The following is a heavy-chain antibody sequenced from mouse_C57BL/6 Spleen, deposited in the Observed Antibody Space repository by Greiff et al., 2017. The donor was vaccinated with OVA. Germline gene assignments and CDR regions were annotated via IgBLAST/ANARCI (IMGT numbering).Heavy chain of an antibody. D-gene: IGHD2-10*02. CDR3: ARPSPRAMDY. CDR2: ISSGSSTF. J-gene: IGHJ4*01. V-gene: IGHV5-17*01. CDR1: GFTFSDYG. Sequence: EVKLMESGGGLVKPGGSLKLSCAASGFTFSDYGMHWVRQAPEKGLEWVAYISSGSSTFYYADTVKGRFTISRDNAKNTLFLQMTSLRSEDTAMYYCARPSPRAMDYWGQGTSVTVSS.